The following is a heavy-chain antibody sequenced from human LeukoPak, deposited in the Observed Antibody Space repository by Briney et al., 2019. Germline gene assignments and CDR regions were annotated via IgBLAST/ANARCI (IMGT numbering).Heavy chain of an antibody. CDR2: IIPILGIA. CDR3: ARDPGSFLAAIYGMDV. D-gene: IGHD2-15*01. Sequence: SVKVSCKASGGTFSSYAISWVRQAPGQGLEWMGGIIPILGIANYAQKFQGRVTITADKSTSTAYMELSSLRSEDTAVYYCARDPGSFLAAIYGMDVWGQGTTVTVSS. CDR1: GGTFSSYA. V-gene: IGHV1-69*10. J-gene: IGHJ6*02.